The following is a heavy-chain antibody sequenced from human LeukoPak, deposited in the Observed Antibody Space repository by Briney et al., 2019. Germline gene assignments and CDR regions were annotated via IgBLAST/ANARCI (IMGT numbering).Heavy chain of an antibody. J-gene: IGHJ4*02. CDR1: GYTFTRYS. Sequence: AAVRVSCKASGYTFTRYSISGVRQAPGQGGERMVWISAYNANTTYPQTLPCRVTITTDTSTSTVYMELRSLRSDDTAVYYCTSTGYSGHGPLHYWGRGTLVTVSS. D-gene: IGHD5-12*01. CDR3: TSTGYSGHGPLHY. CDR2: ISAYNANT. V-gene: IGHV1-18*01.